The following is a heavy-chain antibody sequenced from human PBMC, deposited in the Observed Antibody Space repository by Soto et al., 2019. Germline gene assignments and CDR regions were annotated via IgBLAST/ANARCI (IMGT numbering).Heavy chain of an antibody. J-gene: IGHJ6*02. V-gene: IGHV4-39*01. CDR3: HLCGGDCYPPHYYYGMDV. D-gene: IGHD2-21*02. CDR1: GGSISSSSYY. CDR2: IYYSGST. Sequence: QLQLQESGPGLVKPSETLSLTCTVSGGSISSSSYYWGWIRQPPGKGLEWIGSIYYSGSTYYNPSLKSRVTISVDTSKNQFSLKLSSVTAADPAVYYCHLCGGDCYPPHYYYGMDVWGQGTTVTVSS.